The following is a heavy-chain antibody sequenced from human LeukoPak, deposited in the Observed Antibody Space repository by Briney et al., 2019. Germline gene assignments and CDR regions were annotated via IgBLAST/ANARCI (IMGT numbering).Heavy chain of an antibody. CDR2: ITGSGPYI. D-gene: IGHD3-16*01. CDR3: VRDVGAVRGEVYFDY. CDR1: GFTFSTFA. Sequence: PGGSLRLSCAASGFTFSTFAMHWVRLSPEKGLEWVSSITGSGPYILYADSVKRRFTISRDNTKNLLYLEMNSLGAEDTAMYYCVRDVGAVRGEVYFDYWGQGTLVTVSS. J-gene: IGHJ4*02. V-gene: IGHV3-21*06.